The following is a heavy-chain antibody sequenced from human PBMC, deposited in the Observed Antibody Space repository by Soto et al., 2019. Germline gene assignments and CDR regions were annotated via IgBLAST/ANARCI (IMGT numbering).Heavy chain of an antibody. CDR2: IIPSFATG. Sequence: SVKVSCKASGGTFGNSAISWVRQAPGQGLEWMGGIIPSFATGNSAPEFQGRLTITADKSTTTAYMELSSLRSEDTAVYYCARSYYGSGSYWFYGMDVWGQGTTVTV. J-gene: IGHJ6*02. V-gene: IGHV1-69*06. CDR1: GGTFGNSA. CDR3: ARSYYGSGSYWFYGMDV. D-gene: IGHD3-10*01.